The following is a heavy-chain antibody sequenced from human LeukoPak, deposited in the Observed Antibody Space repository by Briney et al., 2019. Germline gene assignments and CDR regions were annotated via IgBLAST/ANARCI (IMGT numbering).Heavy chain of an antibody. V-gene: IGHV4-39*01. CDR3: ARIFGVVIVFDY. Sequence: PSETLSLTXTVSGGSISSSSYYWGWIRQPPGKGLEWIGSIYYSGSTYYNPSLKSRVTISVDTSKNQFSLKLSSVTAADTAVYYCARIFGVVIVFDYWGQGILVTVSS. CDR1: GGSISSSSYY. D-gene: IGHD3-3*01. CDR2: IYYSGST. J-gene: IGHJ4*02.